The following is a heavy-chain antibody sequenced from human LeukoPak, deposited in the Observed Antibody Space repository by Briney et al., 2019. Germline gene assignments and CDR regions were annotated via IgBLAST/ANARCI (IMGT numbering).Heavy chain of an antibody. CDR2: IYHSGST. Sequence: SETLSLTCTVSGGSISSDYWSWIRQPPGKGLEWIGSIYHSGSTYYNPSLKSRVTISVDTSKNQFSLKLSSVTAADTAVYFCARDFWSGFYAGDYFDCWGQGALVTVSS. V-gene: IGHV4-38-2*02. CDR3: ARDFWSGFYAGDYFDC. J-gene: IGHJ4*02. D-gene: IGHD3-3*01. CDR1: GGSISSDY.